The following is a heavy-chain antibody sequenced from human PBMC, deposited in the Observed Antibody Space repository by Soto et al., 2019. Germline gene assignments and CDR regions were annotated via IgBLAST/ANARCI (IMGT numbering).Heavy chain of an antibody. CDR3: PTDSLFTMPLVRFDL. V-gene: IGHV3-15*07. CDR1: GFSFSSAW. J-gene: IGHJ4*01. CDR2: IKSKIGGGTT. D-gene: IGHD2-2*01. Sequence: PGGSLRLSCAASGFSFSSAWINWVRQAPGKGLEWVGRIKSKIGGGTTDFAESVKGRFAISRDDSNDMTYMQMNSLKTEETAVYYFPTDSLFTMPLVRFDLWGHGTLVTVSS.